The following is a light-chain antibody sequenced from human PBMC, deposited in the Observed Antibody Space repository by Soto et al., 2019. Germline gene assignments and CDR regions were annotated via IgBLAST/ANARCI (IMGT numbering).Light chain of an antibody. J-gene: IGKJ1*01. V-gene: IGKV1-5*03. CDR1: QSINSW. CDR3: QQYNTYPWT. Sequence: DIKMTQSPSTLSESVGDRVTITCRASQSINSWLAWYQQQPGKAPNLLIYKASSLESGVPSRFRGSGSGQEFTLTISSLHPDDFATYYCQQYNTYPWTFGQGTKVEIK. CDR2: KAS.